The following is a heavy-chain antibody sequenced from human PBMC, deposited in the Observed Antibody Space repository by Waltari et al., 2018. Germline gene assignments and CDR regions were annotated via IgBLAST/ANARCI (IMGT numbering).Heavy chain of an antibody. V-gene: IGHV4-38-2*01. D-gene: IGHD1-26*01. Sequence: QVQLQESGPGLVKPSETLSLTCGVSGYSITSAYWWALFRQPPGKGLEWIASSHYTGDTQDSPALKSRVTISADKSKNEVSLRLTSVTGADTAVYYCAGHEWGLPGFWGQGTLVTVSS. CDR2: SHYTGDT. CDR1: GYSITSAYW. CDR3: AGHEWGLPGF. J-gene: IGHJ4*02.